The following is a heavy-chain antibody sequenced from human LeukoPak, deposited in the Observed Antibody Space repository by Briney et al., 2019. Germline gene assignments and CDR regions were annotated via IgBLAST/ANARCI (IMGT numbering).Heavy chain of an antibody. V-gene: IGHV1-69*13. Sequence: SVKVSCKASGYTFTSYDINWVRQAPGQGLEWMGGIIPIFGTANYAQKFQGRVTITADESTSTAYMELSSLRSEDTAVYYCARATTVTTGCDYWGQGTLVTVSS. J-gene: IGHJ4*02. CDR3: ARATTVTTGCDY. CDR2: IIPIFGTA. CDR1: GYTFTSYD. D-gene: IGHD4-17*01.